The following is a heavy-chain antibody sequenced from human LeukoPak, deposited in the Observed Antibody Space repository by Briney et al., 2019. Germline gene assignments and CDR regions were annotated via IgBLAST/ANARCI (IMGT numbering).Heavy chain of an antibody. Sequence: NPGGSLRLSCAASGLTFSSYSMNWVRQAPGKGLEWVSYISSDPSHTYYADSVRGRFTISRDNAKHSLYLQMDNLRTEDTAMYYCARDPDYYDSRVVDFWGQGTRVTVSS. D-gene: IGHD3-22*01. CDR2: ISSDPSHT. CDR1: GLTFSSYS. V-gene: IGHV3-21*01. J-gene: IGHJ4*02. CDR3: ARDPDYYDSRVVDF.